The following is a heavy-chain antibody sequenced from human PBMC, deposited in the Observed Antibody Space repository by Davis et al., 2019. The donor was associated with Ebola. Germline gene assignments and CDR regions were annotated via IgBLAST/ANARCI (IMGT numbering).Heavy chain of an antibody. Sequence: GESLKISCAASGFSFKDYGMHWVRQAPGKGLEWVAFIWYDGRNQHYIDSVKGRFTVSRDNAKKSLYLQMNSLRVEDTAFYYCAKGNSGGWSYFDYWGQGALVTVSS. CDR1: GFSFKDYG. D-gene: IGHD6-19*01. CDR3: AKGNSGGWSYFDY. J-gene: IGHJ4*02. CDR2: IWYDGRNQ. V-gene: IGHV3-30*02.